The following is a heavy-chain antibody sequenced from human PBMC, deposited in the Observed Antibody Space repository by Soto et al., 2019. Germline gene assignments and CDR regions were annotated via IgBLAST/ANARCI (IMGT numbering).Heavy chain of an antibody. CDR2: IYYSGST. V-gene: IGHV4-59*01. Sequence: SETLSLTCTVSGGSISSYYWSWIRQPPGKGLEWIGYIYYSGSTNYNPSLKSRVTISADTSKNQFSLKLSSVTAADTAVYYCASWTPQSGVSIAALFRFGEFSYWGQGTLVTVSS. CDR1: GGSISSYY. D-gene: IGHD3-10*01. CDR3: ASWTPQSGVSIAALFRFGEFSY. J-gene: IGHJ4*02.